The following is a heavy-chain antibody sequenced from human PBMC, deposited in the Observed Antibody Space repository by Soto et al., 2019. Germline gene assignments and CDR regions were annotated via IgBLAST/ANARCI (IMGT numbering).Heavy chain of an antibody. J-gene: IGHJ6*02. D-gene: IGHD2-15*01. Sequence: SETLSLTCAVSGYSISSGYYWGWIRQPPGKGLEWIGSIYRSGSTYYNPSLKSRVTISVDTSKNQFSLKLSSVTAADTAVYYCARYCSGGSCPTPYGMDVWGQGTTVTVSS. CDR2: IYRSGST. V-gene: IGHV4-38-2*01. CDR1: GYSISSGYY. CDR3: ARYCSGGSCPTPYGMDV.